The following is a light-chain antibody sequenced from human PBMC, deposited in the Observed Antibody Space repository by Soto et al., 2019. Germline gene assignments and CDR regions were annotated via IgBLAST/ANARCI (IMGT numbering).Light chain of an antibody. Sequence: QSALTQPASVSGSPGQSITISCTGTSSDLGGYDYVSWYQQHPGKAPKHIIYDVGTRPSGVSNRFAGSKSGNTASLTISGLQAEDEAEYYCSSYTSSSTLVFGGGTKLTVL. V-gene: IGLV2-14*03. CDR1: SSDLGGYDY. CDR3: SSYTSSSTLV. J-gene: IGLJ2*01. CDR2: DVG.